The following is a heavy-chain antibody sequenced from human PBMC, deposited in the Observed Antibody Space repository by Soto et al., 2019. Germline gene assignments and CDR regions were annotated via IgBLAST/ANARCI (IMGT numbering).Heavy chain of an antibody. V-gene: IGHV4-31*03. D-gene: IGHD2-2*01. CDR1: GGSISSGGYY. CDR3: ARDGVDCSSTSCAEDYYYYMDV. Sequence: TSETLSLTCTVSGGSISSGGYYWSWIRQHPGKGLEWIGYIYYSGSTYYNPSLKSRVTISVDTSKNQFSLKLSSVTAADTAVYYCARDGVDCSSTSCAEDYYYYMDVWGKGTTVTVSS. J-gene: IGHJ6*03. CDR2: IYYSGST.